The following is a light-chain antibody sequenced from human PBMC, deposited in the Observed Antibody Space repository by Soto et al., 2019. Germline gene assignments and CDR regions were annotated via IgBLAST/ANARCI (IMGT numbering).Light chain of an antibody. V-gene: IGKV1-12*01. J-gene: IGKJ5*01. CDR3: QQANSFPIT. CDR2: SAS. Sequence: MTQSPATLSVSPGERATLSCRASQTVADSLVWYQQKPGKAPKLLISSASSLQGGVPSRFSGSGSGTDFTLTISNLQPEDFATYYCQQANSFPITFGQGTRLEIK. CDR1: QTVADS.